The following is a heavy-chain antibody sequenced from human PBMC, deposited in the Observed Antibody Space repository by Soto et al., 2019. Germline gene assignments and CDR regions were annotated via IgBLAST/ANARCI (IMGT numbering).Heavy chain of an antibody. D-gene: IGHD6-6*01. CDR2: IYYTGST. CDR1: GGSINNYGYY. J-gene: IGHJ4*02. Sequence: SETLSLTCSVSGGSINNYGYYWTWIRHPPGEGLEWIGHIYYTGSTSYNPSLKSRVTISLYTSKNQFSLKVNSVSAADTAVYYCARDRSSSPDCFDSWGQGTLGTVST. V-gene: IGHV4-30-4*01. CDR3: ARDRSSSPDCFDS.